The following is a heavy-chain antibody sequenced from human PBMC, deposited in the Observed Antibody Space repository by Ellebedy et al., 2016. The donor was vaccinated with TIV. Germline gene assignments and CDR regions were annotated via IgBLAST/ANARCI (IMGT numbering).Heavy chain of an antibody. CDR3: ARGELLSMGYYYYYMDV. J-gene: IGHJ6*03. Sequence: ASVKVSCXASGYTFTSYDINWVRQATGQGLEWMGWMNPNSGNTGYAQKFQGRVTMTRNTSISTAYMELSSLRSEDTAVYYCARGELLSMGYYYYYMDVWGKGTTVTVSS. CDR1: GYTFTSYD. V-gene: IGHV1-8*01. D-gene: IGHD2-2*01. CDR2: MNPNSGNT.